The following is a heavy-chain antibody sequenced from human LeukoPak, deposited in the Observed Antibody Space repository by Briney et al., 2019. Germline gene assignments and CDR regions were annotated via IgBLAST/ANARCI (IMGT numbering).Heavy chain of an antibody. J-gene: IGHJ4*02. CDR2: MQYDGSEE. CDR1: GFSFNTYG. D-gene: IGHD2-2*01. V-gene: IGHV3-30*02. CDR3: AGKAAAYYFVY. Sequence: GGSLRLSCAASGFSFNTYGMHWVRQAPGKGLERVTFMQYDGSEEYYADSVKGRFTISRDNSKNTLYLQMDSLRGEDTAVYYCAGKAAAYYFVYWGQGTLVTVSS.